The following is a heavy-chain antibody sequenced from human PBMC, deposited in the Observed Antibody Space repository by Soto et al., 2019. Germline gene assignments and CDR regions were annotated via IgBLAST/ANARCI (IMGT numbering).Heavy chain of an antibody. CDR3: ARGNGIGELFTTYYYYGMDV. J-gene: IGHJ6*02. V-gene: IGHV1-46*01. CDR2: INPSGGST. Sequence: ASVKVSCKASGYTFTSYYMHWVRQAPGQGLEWMGIINPSGGSTSYAQKFQGRVTMTRDTSTSTVYMELSSLRSEDTAVYYCARGNGIGELFTTYYYYGMDVWGQGTTVTVSS. D-gene: IGHD3-10*01. CDR1: GYTFTSYY.